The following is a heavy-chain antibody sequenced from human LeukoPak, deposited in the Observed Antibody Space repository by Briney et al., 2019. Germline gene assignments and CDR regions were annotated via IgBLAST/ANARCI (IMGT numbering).Heavy chain of an antibody. CDR1: GFTFSRYG. D-gene: IGHD2-21*02. CDR3: AKDVPNSLVTSTWFDP. Sequence: GGSLRLSCAASGFTFSRYGMHWVRQAPGKGREWVAVISYDGSNKYYADSVKGRFTISRYNSKNTLYLQMINLRAEDPAVYYCAKDVPNSLVTSTWFDPWGQGTLVTVSS. CDR2: ISYDGSNK. J-gene: IGHJ5*02. V-gene: IGHV3-30*18.